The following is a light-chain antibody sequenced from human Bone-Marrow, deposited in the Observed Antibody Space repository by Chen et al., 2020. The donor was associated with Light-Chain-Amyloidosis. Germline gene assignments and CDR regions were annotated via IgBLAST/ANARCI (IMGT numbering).Light chain of an antibody. CDR1: QSITTY. J-gene: IGKJ2*01. Sequence: EIVLTQSPAILSLSPAERATLSCRAPQSITTYLACYQQKPGQAPRLLIQDASSRATGTPARFSGSVSGTDFILTISSLEPEDSALYFCEQRSHWPPNTFGQGTRMEIK. CDR3: EQRSHWPPNT. CDR2: DAS. V-gene: IGKV3-11*01.